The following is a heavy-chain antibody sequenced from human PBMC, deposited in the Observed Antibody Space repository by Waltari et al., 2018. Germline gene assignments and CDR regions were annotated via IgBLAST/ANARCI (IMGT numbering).Heavy chain of an antibody. CDR3: AKGGGSYPYYYYGMDV. V-gene: IGHV3-30*02. CDR2: IRYDGSNK. J-gene: IGHJ6*02. CDR1: GFTFSSYG. D-gene: IGHD1-26*01. Sequence: QVQLESVGGVVQPGGSLRLSCAASGFTFSSYGMHWVRQAPGKGLEWVAFIRYDGSNKYYADSVKGRFTTSRDNSKNTLYLQMNSLRAEDTAGYYCAKGGGSYPYYYYGMDVWGQGP.